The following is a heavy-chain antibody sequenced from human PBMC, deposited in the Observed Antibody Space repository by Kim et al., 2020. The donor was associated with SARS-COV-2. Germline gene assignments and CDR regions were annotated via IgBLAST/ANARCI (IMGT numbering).Heavy chain of an antibody. J-gene: IGHJ4*02. CDR1: GFTFISYG. D-gene: IGHD6-13*01. V-gene: IGHV3-30*18. Sequence: GGSLRLSCAASGFTFISYGMHWVRQAPGKGLEWVAVISYDGSNKYYADSVKGRFTISRDNSKNTLYLEMNSLRAEDTAVYYCAKAAGKHYFDYWGQGTLVTVSS. CDR2: ISYDGSNK. CDR3: AKAAGKHYFDY.